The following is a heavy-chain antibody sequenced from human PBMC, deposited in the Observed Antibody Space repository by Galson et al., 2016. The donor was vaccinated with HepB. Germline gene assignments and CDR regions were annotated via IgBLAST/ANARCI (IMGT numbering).Heavy chain of an antibody. Sequence: SLRLSCAASGFTFRHYWMYWVRQSPLKGLVRVSSISGDGTTSNYADSVKGRFTISRDNAKNTLYLEVNSLRAEDAGVYFCARGSLYSGYDWGQGTLLTVSS. D-gene: IGHD5-12*01. CDR1: GFTFRHYW. J-gene: IGHJ4*02. CDR2: ISGDGTTS. V-gene: IGHV3-74*01. CDR3: ARGSLYSGYD.